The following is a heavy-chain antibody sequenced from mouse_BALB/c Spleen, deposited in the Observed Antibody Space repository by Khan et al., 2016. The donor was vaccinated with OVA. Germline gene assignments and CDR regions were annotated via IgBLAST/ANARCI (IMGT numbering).Heavy chain of an antibody. J-gene: IGHJ3*01. Sequence: VQLQQSGAELVKPGASVKLSCTASGFNIKDTYMHWVKQRPEQGPEWIGRIDPANGNIKYDPKFQDKATITADTSSNTAYLQLSSLTSEDTAVYFCATLYGSPFAYWGHGTLVSVSA. CDR1: GFNIKDTY. CDR3: ATLYGSPFAY. V-gene: IGHV14-3*02. D-gene: IGHD2-1*01. CDR2: IDPANGNI.